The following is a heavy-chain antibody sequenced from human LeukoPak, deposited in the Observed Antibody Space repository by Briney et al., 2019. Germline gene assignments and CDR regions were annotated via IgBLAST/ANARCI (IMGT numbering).Heavy chain of an antibody. V-gene: IGHV3-48*02. J-gene: IGHJ4*02. CDR1: GFTFSSYS. CDR2: ISSSSSTI. Sequence: GGSLRLSCAASGFTFSSYSMNWVRQAPGKGLEWVSYISSSSSTIYYADSVKGRFTISRDNAKNSLYLQTNSLRDEDTAVYYCARYGDDGSGSPNFDYWGQGTLVTVSS. D-gene: IGHD3-10*01. CDR3: ARYGDDGSGSPNFDY.